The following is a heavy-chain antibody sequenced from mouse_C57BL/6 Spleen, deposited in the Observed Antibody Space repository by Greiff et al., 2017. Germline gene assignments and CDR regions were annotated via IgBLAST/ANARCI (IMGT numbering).Heavy chain of an antibody. CDR2: IDPSDSYT. CDR1: GYTFTSYW. V-gene: IGHV1-59*01. CDR3: GRDFGYFDV. J-gene: IGHJ1*03. Sequence: QVQLQQPGAELVRPGTSVKLSCKASGYTFTSYWMHWVKQRPGQGLEWIGVIDPSDSYTNYNQKFKGKATLTVDTSSSTAYMQLSSLTSEDSAVYYCGRDFGYFDVWGTGTTVTVSS. D-gene: IGHD3-3*01.